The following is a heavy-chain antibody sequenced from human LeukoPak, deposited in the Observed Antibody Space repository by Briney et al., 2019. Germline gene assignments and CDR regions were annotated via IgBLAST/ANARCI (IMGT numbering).Heavy chain of an antibody. J-gene: IGHJ4*02. D-gene: IGHD1-26*01. CDR2: IYPTYSDT. V-gene: IGHV5-51*01. Sequence: GESLKISCKGSGYSFTTNWIGWVRQMPGKGLEWMGIIYPTYSDTRYSPSFQGQVTISADKSISTAYLQWSSLKDSDTAVYYCARVWYSGYEFDNWGQGTLVTVSS. CDR1: GYSFTTNW. CDR3: ARVWYSGYEFDN.